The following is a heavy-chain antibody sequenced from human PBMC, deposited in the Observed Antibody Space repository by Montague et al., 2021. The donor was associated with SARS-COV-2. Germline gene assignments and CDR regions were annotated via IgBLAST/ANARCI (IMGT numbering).Heavy chain of an antibody. Sequence: SLRLSCAASGFAFSDYYMSWIRQAPGKGLEWVSYISSISSHTNYAASVKGRFTISRDNAKNSLFLQMSSLSAEDTAVYYCARVDCSSTSCYMPLNHYYYCYMDVWGKGTTVTVSS. CDR3: ARVDCSSTSCYMPLNHYYYCYMDV. D-gene: IGHD2-2*02. CDR2: ISSISSHT. V-gene: IGHV3-11*05. CDR1: GFAFSDYY. J-gene: IGHJ6*03.